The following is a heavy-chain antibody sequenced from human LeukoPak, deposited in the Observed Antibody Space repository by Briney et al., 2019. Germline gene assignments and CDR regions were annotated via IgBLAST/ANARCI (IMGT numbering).Heavy chain of an antibody. Sequence: GGSLRLSCAASGFTVSSNYMSWVRQAPGKGLEWASVIYSGGSTYYADSVKGRFTISRDNSKNTLYLQMNSLRAEDTAVYYCARDSPGYSSGWWGQGTLVTVSS. CDR1: GFTVSSNY. J-gene: IGHJ4*02. D-gene: IGHD6-19*01. CDR2: IYSGGST. V-gene: IGHV3-66*02. CDR3: ARDSPGYSSGW.